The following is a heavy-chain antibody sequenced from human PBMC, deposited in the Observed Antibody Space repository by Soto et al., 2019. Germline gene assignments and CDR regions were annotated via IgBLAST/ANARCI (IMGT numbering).Heavy chain of an antibody. Sequence: SETLSLTCTVSGGSFSSYYWSWIRQPPGKGLEWIGHIYYSGRTNYNPSLKSRVTISGDTSKNQLSLKLSSVTAADTAVYYCGRDYYYDSRGYPGAYYYGMDVWGQGTTVTVSS. CDR3: GRDYYYDSRGYPGAYYYGMDV. V-gene: IGHV4-59*01. J-gene: IGHJ6*02. D-gene: IGHD3-22*01. CDR1: GGSFSSYY. CDR2: IYYSGRT.